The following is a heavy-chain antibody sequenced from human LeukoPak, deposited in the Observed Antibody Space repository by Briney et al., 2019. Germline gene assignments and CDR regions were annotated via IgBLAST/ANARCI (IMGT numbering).Heavy chain of an antibody. V-gene: IGHV3-23*01. D-gene: IGHD3-3*01. CDR1: GFTFCNFA. J-gene: IGHJ4*02. Sequence: GGYLSLSSAASGFTFCNFAISCVRQAPGKGLKWVSGVSESCDRTYYTDSVKGGFTTSRDNSKNMLYLQMNSLRHEATAVYFCTNESLQLMAGVGVDSWGQGTLVTVSS. CDR3: TNESLQLMAGVGVDS. CDR2: VSESCDRT.